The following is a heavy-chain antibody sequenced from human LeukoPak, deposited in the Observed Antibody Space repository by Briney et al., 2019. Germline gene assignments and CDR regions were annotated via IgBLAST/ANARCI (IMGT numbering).Heavy chain of an antibody. Sequence: GGSLRLSCGASGFTFSSYWMTWVRQAPGKGVEWVANMNEDGSEEYYVDSVKGRFTVSRDNAKNSLYLQMNSLRAEDTAVYYCARTLRTFNWFDPWGQGTLVTVSS. CDR3: ARTLRTFNWFDP. CDR2: MNEDGSEE. J-gene: IGHJ5*02. V-gene: IGHV3-7*01. CDR1: GFTFSSYW. D-gene: IGHD3-16*01.